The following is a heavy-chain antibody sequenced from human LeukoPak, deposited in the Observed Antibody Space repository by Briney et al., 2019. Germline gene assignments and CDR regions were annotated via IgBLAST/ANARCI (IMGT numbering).Heavy chain of an antibody. CDR3: AESGIGYYYMDV. J-gene: IGHJ6*03. Sequence: ASVKVSCKASGYTFTSYYMHWVRQAPGQGLEWMGIINPSGGSTSYAQKFQGRVAMTRDTSTSTVYMELSSLRSGDTAVYYCAESGIGYYYMDVWGKGTTVTVSS. D-gene: IGHD6-13*01. V-gene: IGHV1-46*01. CDR1: GYTFTSYY. CDR2: INPSGGST.